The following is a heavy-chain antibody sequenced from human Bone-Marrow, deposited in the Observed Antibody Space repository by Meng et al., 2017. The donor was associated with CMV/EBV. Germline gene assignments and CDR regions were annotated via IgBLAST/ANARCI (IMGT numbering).Heavy chain of an antibody. D-gene: IGHD3-22*01. CDR1: GFTFSSYA. CDR2: LSGSGGST. V-gene: IGHV3-23*01. Sequence: GEPLKISCAVSGFTFSSYAMSWVRQAPGKGLEWVSALSGSGGSTYYAASVKGRFTISRDNSKNTLYLQMNSLRAEDTAVYYCAKTGGYYLYYFDYWGQGTLVTVYS. CDR3: AKTGGYYLYYFDY. J-gene: IGHJ4*02.